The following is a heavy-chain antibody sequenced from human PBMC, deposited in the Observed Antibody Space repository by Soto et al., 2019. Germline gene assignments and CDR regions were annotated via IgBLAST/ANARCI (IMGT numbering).Heavy chain of an antibody. J-gene: IGHJ6*02. V-gene: IGHV1-18*01. CDR2: ISGYDGHT. D-gene: IGHD3-16*01. Sequence: QVQLVQSGAEVRKPGASVKVSCKASGYTFTTYGISWVRQAPGQGLEWMGWISGYDGHTKYAQKFQGRIIMTTDTSTSTVYMYLRSLTSDDTAVYYCAREGEMPYYYYGLDVWGQGTTVTVSS. CDR3: AREGEMPYYYYGLDV. CDR1: GYTFTTYG.